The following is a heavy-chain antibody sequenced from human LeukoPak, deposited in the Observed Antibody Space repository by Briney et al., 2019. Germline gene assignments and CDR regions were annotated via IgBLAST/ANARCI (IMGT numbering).Heavy chain of an antibody. D-gene: IGHD7-27*01. Sequence: ASVKVSCKASGYTFTSYGISWVRQAPGQGLEWMGWISIYSGNTNYAQKFQDRISMTTDTSTNTAYMELRSLKSDDTAAYYCARDPGGTWGFDYWGQGALVTVSS. J-gene: IGHJ4*02. CDR3: ARDPGGTWGFDY. V-gene: IGHV1-18*01. CDR2: ISIYSGNT. CDR1: GYTFTSYG.